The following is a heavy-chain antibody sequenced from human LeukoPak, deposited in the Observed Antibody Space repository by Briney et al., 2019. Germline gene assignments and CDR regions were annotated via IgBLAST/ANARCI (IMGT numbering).Heavy chain of an antibody. V-gene: IGHV3-21*01. CDR1: GFTFSSYS. CDR3: ARELRLGELSLCSYFDY. J-gene: IGHJ4*02. D-gene: IGHD3-16*02. Sequence: GGSLRLSCAASGFTFSSYSMNWVRQAPGKGLEWVSSISSSSSYIYYADSVKGRFTISRDNSKNTLYLQMSSLRAEDTAVYYCARELRLGELSLCSYFDYWGQGTLVTVSS. CDR2: ISSSSSYI.